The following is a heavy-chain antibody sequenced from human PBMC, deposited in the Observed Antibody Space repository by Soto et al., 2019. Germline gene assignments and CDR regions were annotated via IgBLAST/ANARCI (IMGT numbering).Heavy chain of an antibody. CDR3: TRGLYVCSGYPRYYLDY. J-gene: IGHJ4*02. D-gene: IGHD3-22*01. V-gene: IGHV3-73*02. Sequence: EVQLVESGGGLVQPGGSLKLSCAASGFIFSDSALHWVRQASGKGLEWVGRIRRKANNYATTYAASVEGRFAISRDDSNNTAYQQMNSLKTEDTAIYYCTRGLYVCSGYPRYYLDYWGQGTLVTVSS. CDR1: GFIFSDSA. CDR2: IRRKANNYAT.